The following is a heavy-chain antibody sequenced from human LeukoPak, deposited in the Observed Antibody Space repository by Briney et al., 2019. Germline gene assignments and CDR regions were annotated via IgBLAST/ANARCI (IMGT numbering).Heavy chain of an antibody. CDR1: GFTFSSNW. CDR3: ARGASVVAGSDDVFDI. Sequence: GGTLRLSCAASGFTFSSNWMTWVRRAPGKGLEWVAYIKQDGREKYYADSVKGRFTISRDNPKKSLYLEMNSLRADDTAVYYCARGASVVAGSDDVFDIWGQGTMVTVSS. J-gene: IGHJ3*02. D-gene: IGHD6-19*01. V-gene: IGHV3-7*03. CDR2: IKQDGREK.